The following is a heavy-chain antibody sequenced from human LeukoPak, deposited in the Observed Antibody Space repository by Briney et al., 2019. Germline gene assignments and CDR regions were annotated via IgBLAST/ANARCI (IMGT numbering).Heavy chain of an antibody. Sequence: PGGSLRLSCAASGFTVSSNYMSWVRQAPGKGLEWVSGISWNSGSIGYADSVKGRFTISRDNAKNSLYLQMNSLRAEDTAMYYCARASRRCGGGNCYSSTFDYWGQGTLVTVSS. J-gene: IGHJ4*02. D-gene: IGHD2-15*01. CDR2: ISWNSGSI. CDR3: ARASRRCGGGNCYSSTFDY. V-gene: IGHV3-48*04. CDR1: GFTVSSNY.